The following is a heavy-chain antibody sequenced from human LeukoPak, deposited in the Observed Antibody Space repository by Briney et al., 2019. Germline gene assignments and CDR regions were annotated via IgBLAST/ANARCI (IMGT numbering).Heavy chain of an antibody. D-gene: IGHD6-19*01. CDR3: AVDISSGWSFDY. Sequence: GASVKVSCKASGYTFSDYYIHWLRQAPGQGLEWMGWINPNSGGTNYAQKFQGRVTLTRDTSISTAYMELSRLRSDDTAVYYCAVDISSGWSFDYWGQGTLVPVSS. V-gene: IGHV1-2*02. CDR2: INPNSGGT. J-gene: IGHJ4*02. CDR1: GYTFSDYY.